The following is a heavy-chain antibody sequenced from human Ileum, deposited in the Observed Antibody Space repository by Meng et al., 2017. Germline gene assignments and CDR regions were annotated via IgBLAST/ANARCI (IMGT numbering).Heavy chain of an antibody. D-gene: IGHD3-10*01. CDR3: ARGSRYYGSGSYYYYGMDV. J-gene: IGHJ6*02. CDR2: IYHSGST. Sequence: GSLRLSCAVSGGSISSSNWWSWVRQPPGKGLEWIGEIYHSGSTNYNPSLKSRVTISVDKSKNQFSLKLSSVTAADTAVYYCARGSRYYGSGSYYYYGMDVWGQGTTVTVSS. CDR1: GGSISSSNW. V-gene: IGHV4-4*02.